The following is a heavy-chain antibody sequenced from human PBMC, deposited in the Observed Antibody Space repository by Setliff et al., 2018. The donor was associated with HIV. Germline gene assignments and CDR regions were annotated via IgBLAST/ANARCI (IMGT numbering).Heavy chain of an antibody. CDR3: ARGVVGATYDVFDI. Sequence: KTSETLSLTCTVSGGSISSGTYYWSWIRQPAGKGLEWIGRVYASGSTNYNPSLKSRVTILVDTSKNQLSLKLSSVTAADTAVYYCARGVVGATYDVFDIWAQGTMVTVSS. CDR1: GGSISSGTYY. CDR2: VYASGST. D-gene: IGHD1-26*01. V-gene: IGHV4-61*02. J-gene: IGHJ3*02.